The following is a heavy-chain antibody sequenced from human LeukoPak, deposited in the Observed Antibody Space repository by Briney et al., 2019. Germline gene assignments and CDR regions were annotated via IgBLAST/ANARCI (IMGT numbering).Heavy chain of an antibody. CDR3: AKDSHLTTYYYDSSGYFDY. CDR1: GFTFEEYV. Sequence: GGSLRLSCTASGFTFEEYVMHWVRQAPGKGLEWVSAISGSGGSTYYADSVKGRFTISRDNSKNTLYLQMNSLRAEDTAVYYCAKDSHLTTYYYDSSGYFDYWGQGTLVTVSS. V-gene: IGHV3-23*01. J-gene: IGHJ4*02. D-gene: IGHD3-22*01. CDR2: ISGSGGST.